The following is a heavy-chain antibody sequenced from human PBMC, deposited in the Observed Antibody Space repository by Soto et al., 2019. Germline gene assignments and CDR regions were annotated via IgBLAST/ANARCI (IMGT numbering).Heavy chain of an antibody. J-gene: IGHJ5*02. CDR2: IHYPGST. Sequence: PSETLSLTCTVSGGSMSRYYWTWIRQPPGKGLEWIGNIHYPGSTNYNPSLKSRVTILLGTSTSQFSLKVSSVTAADTAVYYCARDLTISSTDGPLDPWGHGTLVTVSS. D-gene: IGHD1-1*01. CDR3: ARDLTISSTDGPLDP. V-gene: IGHV4-59*01. CDR1: GGSMSRYY.